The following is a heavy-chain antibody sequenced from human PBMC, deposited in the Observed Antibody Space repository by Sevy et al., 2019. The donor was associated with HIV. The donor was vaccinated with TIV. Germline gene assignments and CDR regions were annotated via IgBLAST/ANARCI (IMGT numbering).Heavy chain of an antibody. Sequence: GGSLRLSCAASGFTLSSFWMTWVRQAPGKGLEWVANIKEDGSDKNYLDSVKGRFTISRDNAKNSLYLQMNSLRAEDTAVYYCARDKNHYDRSVYYDAFDIRGQGTMVTVSS. CDR3: ARDKNHYDRSVYYDAFDI. D-gene: IGHD3-22*01. J-gene: IGHJ3*02. V-gene: IGHV3-7*03. CDR2: IKEDGSDK. CDR1: GFTLSSFW.